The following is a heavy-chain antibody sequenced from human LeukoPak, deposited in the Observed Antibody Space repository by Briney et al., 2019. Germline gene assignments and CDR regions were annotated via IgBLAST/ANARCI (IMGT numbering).Heavy chain of an antibody. V-gene: IGHV4-39*07. D-gene: IGHD3-22*01. Sequence: SETLPLTCTVSGGSISSSSYYWGWIRQPPGKVLEWIGSIYYSGSTYYNPSLKSRVTISVDTSKNQFSLKLSSVTAADTAVYYCARDLYYYDSSGSTYFDYWGQGTLVTVSS. J-gene: IGHJ4*02. CDR3: ARDLYYYDSSGSTYFDY. CDR2: IYYSGST. CDR1: GGSISSSSYY.